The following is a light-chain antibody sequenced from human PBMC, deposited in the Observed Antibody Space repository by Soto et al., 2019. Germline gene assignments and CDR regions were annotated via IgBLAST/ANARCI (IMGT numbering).Light chain of an antibody. V-gene: IGKV3-15*01. CDR2: DAS. CDR3: QQYNDWPTYT. J-gene: IGKJ2*01. CDR1: QSISSN. Sequence: EIVMTQSPATLSVSPGERATLSCRASQSISSNLAWYQQKPGQPPRLLIHDASTRATGIPARFSGSGSGTEFTLTVSSLQSEDFGVYYCQQYNDWPTYTFGRGTKLEIK.